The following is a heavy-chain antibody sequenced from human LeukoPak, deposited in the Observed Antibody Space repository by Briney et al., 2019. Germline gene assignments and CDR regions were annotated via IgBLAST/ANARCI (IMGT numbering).Heavy chain of an antibody. CDR3: AKGRITMIVVVKEDAFDI. CDR2: ISGSGGST. CDR1: GFTFSNAW. D-gene: IGHD3-22*01. J-gene: IGHJ3*02. V-gene: IGHV3-23*01. Sequence: GGSLRLSCAASGFTFSNAWMSWVRQAPGKGLEWVSAISGSGGSTYYADSVKSRFTISRDNSKNTLYLQMNSLRAEDTAVYYCAKGRITMIVVVKEDAFDIWGQGTMVTVSS.